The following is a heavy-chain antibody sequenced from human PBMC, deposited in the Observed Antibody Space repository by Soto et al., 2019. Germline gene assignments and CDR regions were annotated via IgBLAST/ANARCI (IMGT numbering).Heavy chain of an antibody. D-gene: IGHD3-22*01. CDR3: ARERALYYYDSSGYHYDAFDI. V-gene: IGHV1-18*01. CDR1: GYTFTSYG. CDR2: INGYNGNT. Sequence: ASVKVSCKAYGYTFTSYGISWVRQAPGQGLEWMGWINGYNGNTDYPQKVQGRVTMTTDTSTSTAYMELRSLRSDDTAVYYCARERALYYYDSSGYHYDAFDIWGQGTMVTVSS. J-gene: IGHJ3*02.